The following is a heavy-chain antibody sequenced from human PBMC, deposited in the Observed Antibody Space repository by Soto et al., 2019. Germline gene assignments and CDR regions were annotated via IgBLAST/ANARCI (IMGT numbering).Heavy chain of an antibody. CDR1: GGSISSYY. V-gene: IGHV4-59*01. D-gene: IGHD6-6*01. CDR2: IYYSGST. Sequence: SETLSLTCTVSGGSISSYYWSWIRQPPGKGLEWIGYIYYSGSTNYNPSLKSRVTISVDTSKNQFSLKLSSVTAADTAVYYCARDGRDGSSSYWGQGTLVTVSS. J-gene: IGHJ4*02. CDR3: ARDGRDGSSSY.